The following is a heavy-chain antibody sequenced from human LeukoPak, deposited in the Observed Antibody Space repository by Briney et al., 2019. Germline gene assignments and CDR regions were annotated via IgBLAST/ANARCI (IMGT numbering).Heavy chain of an antibody. Sequence: PGGSLRLSCAASGFTFSSYSMNWVRQAPGKGLEWVSYISSSSSTIYYADSVKGRFTIFRDNAKNSLYLQMNSLRAEDTAVYYCASFLVSSVIAAAGTANSYYYYGMDVWGQGTTVTVSS. D-gene: IGHD6-13*01. CDR3: ASFLVSSVIAAAGTANSYYYYGMDV. V-gene: IGHV3-48*04. CDR1: GFTFSSYS. CDR2: ISSSSSTI. J-gene: IGHJ6*02.